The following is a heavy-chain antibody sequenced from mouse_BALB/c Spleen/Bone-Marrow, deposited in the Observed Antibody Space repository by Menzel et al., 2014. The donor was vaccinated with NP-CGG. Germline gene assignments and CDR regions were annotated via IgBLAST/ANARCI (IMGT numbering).Heavy chain of an antibody. CDR1: GFSLTSYG. V-gene: IGHV2-9*02. CDR2: IGIGGST. D-gene: IGHD1-1*01. J-gene: IGHJ2*01. CDR3: ARASYYYGSRYDY. Sequence: VKLMESGPGLVAPSQSLSITCTVSGFSLTSYGVHWVRQPPGKGLEWLGVIGIGGSTNYNSAPMSRLSISKDNSKSQVFLKMNSLQTDDTAMYYCARASYYYGSRYDYWGQGTTLTVSS.